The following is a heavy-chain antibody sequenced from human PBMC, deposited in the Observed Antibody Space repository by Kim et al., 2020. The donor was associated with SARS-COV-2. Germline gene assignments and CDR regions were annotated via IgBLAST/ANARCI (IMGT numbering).Heavy chain of an antibody. CDR2: IYYSGST. CDR3: AGECSGGSCYSGWFDP. CDR1: GGSISSYY. V-gene: IGHV4-59*13. Sequence: SETLSLTCTVSGGSISSYYWSWIRQPPGKGLEWIGYIYYSGSTNYNPSLKSRVTISVDTSKNQFSLKLSSVTAADTAVYYCAGECSGGSCYSGWFDPWGQGTLVTVSS. D-gene: IGHD2-15*01. J-gene: IGHJ5*02.